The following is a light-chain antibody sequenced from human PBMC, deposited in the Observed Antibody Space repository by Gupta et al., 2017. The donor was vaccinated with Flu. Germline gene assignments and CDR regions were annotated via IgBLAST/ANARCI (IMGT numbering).Light chain of an antibody. CDR3: QQYGASPLT. CDR1: QSVSSYY. CDR2: GAS. Sequence: GPLSLSPGERATLSCRASQSVSSYYLACYQQKPGQAPRLLIYGASTSATGIPDRFSGSGSGTDFTLTISRLEPEDFAVYYCQQYGASPLTFGGGSKVEIE. V-gene: IGKV3-20*01. J-gene: IGKJ4*01.